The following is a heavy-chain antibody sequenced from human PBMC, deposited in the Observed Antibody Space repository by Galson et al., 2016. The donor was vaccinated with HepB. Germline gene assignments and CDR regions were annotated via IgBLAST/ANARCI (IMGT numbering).Heavy chain of an antibody. CDR3: ARQNSRGLVWRNYLDY. V-gene: IGHV4-59*08. D-gene: IGHD2/OR15-2a*01. CDR1: GVSFSDFY. CDR2: ISNRATT. Sequence: SETLSLTCSVSGVSFSDFYWNWIRQRPGEGLEWIGYISNRATTIYNPSLRSRVTISLDTSKSQFFLRMSSVTAADTAIYYCARQNSRGLVWRNYLDYWGQGSLVTVSS. J-gene: IGHJ4*02.